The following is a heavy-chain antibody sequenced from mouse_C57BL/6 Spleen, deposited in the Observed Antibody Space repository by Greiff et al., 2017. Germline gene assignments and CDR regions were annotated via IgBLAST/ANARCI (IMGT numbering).Heavy chain of an antibody. CDR3: ARGGRDAWFAY. V-gene: IGHV3-6*01. CDR2: ISYDGSN. Sequence: EVKLMESGPGLVKPSQSLSLTCSVTGYSITSGYYWNWIRQFPGNKLEWMGYISYDGSNNYNPSLKNRISITRDTSKNQFFLKLNSVTTEDTATYYCARGGRDAWFAYWGQGTLVTVSA. D-gene: IGHD6-1*01. J-gene: IGHJ3*01. CDR1: GYSITSGYY.